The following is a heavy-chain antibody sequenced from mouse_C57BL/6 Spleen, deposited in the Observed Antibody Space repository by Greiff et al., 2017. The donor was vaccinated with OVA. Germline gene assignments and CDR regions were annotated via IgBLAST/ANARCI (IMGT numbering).Heavy chain of an antibody. CDR2: INPSSGYT. CDR1: GYTFTSYT. CDR3: ARSVRGYFDV. V-gene: IGHV1-4*01. J-gene: IGHJ1*03. Sequence: QVQLKQSGAELARPGASVKMSCKASGYTFTSYTMHWVKQRPGQGLEWIGYINPSSGYTKYNQKFKDKATLTADKSSSTAYMQLSSLTSEDSAVYYCARSVRGYFDVWGTGTTVTVSS.